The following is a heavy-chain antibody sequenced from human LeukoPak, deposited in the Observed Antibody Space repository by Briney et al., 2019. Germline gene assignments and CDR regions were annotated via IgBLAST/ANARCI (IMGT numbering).Heavy chain of an antibody. CDR2: INPNSGGT. Sequence: GASVKVSCKASGYTFTGYYVHWVRQAPGQGLEWMGWINPNSGGTNYAQKFQGWVTMTRDTSISTAYMELSSLRSDDTAVYYCAREGRIRDYYGSGSHYLGNWGQGTLVTVSS. CDR1: GYTFTGYY. J-gene: IGHJ4*02. V-gene: IGHV1-2*04. D-gene: IGHD3-10*01. CDR3: AREGRIRDYYGSGSHYLGN.